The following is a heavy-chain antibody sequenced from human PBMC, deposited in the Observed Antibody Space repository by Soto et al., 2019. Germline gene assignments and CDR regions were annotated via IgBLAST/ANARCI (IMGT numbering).Heavy chain of an antibody. CDR3: ARDDLVYCSGGSCYAEFFDY. Sequence: QVQLVQSGAEVKKPGASVKVSCKASGYTFTSYGISWVRQAPGQGLEWMGWISAYNGNTNYAQKRQGRVTMTTDTSTSTAYMELRSLRSDDTAVYYCARDDLVYCSGGSCYAEFFDYWGQGTLVTVSS. CDR2: ISAYNGNT. CDR1: GYTFTSYG. V-gene: IGHV1-18*01. D-gene: IGHD2-15*01. J-gene: IGHJ4*02.